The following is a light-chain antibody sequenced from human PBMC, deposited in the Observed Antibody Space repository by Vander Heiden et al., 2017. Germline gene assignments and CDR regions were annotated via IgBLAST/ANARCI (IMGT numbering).Light chain of an antibody. CDR3: QQRNSWPRT. CDR1: QSISAD. J-gene: IGKJ2*01. CDR2: DAS. V-gene: IGKV3-11*01. Sequence: EVVLTQSPATLSVSPGERATLSCRASQSISADLAWYQQKPGQAPRLLIYDASNRATGIPARFSGSGSGTDFTLTISNLEPEDFAVYYCQQRNSWPRTFGQGTKVEI.